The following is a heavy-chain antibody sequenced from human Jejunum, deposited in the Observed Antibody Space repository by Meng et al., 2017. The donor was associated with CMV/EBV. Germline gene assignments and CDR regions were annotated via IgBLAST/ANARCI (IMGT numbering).Heavy chain of an antibody. CDR1: GDSFNSPDYY. V-gene: IGHV4-30-4*01. D-gene: IGHD1-26*01. CDR2: IYYSGST. J-gene: IGHJ4*02. CDR3: ARSPYSGSALPFFDY. Sequence: QVQPQVSCLRPVNPSPTLSLTCTVSGDSFNSPDYYWSWIRQPPEKGLEWIGYIYYSGSTYYNPSLKSRVSISGDTSNKQFSLKLTSVTAADTAVYYCARSPYSGSALPFFDYWGQGSLVTVSS.